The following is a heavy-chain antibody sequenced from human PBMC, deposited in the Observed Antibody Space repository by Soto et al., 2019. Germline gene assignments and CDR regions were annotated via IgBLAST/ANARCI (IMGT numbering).Heavy chain of an antibody. CDR1: GGSISSDSYY. CDR3: ARHHGGTWPLGYFDD. CDR2: IYYSGST. J-gene: IGHJ4*02. D-gene: IGHD1-1*01. Sequence: SETLSLTCTVSGGSISSDSYYWGWIRQPPGKGLEWIGSIYYSGSTYHNPSLKSRVTISVDTSKNQFSLKLSSVTAADTAVYYCARHHGGTWPLGYFDDWGQGTLVTVSS. V-gene: IGHV4-39*01.